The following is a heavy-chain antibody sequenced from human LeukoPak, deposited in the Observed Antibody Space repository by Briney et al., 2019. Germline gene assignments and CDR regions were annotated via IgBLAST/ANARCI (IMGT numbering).Heavy chain of an antibody. CDR2: VYYSGST. Sequence: SETLSLTCTVSGGSISSYYWSWIRQSPGKGLECLGYVYYSGSTNYNPSLESRVTISVDTSKNRFSLKLSSVTAADTAVYFCARHNSGTYSPGYYYYGLDVWGQGTTVTVSS. V-gene: IGHV4-59*08. CDR3: ARHNSGTYSPGYYYYGLDV. J-gene: IGHJ6*02. D-gene: IGHD1-26*01. CDR1: GGSISSYY.